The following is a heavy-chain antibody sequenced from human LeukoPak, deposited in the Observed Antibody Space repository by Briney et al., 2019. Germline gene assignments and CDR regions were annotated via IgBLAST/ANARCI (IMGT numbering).Heavy chain of an antibody. CDR2: IIPIFGTA. V-gene: IGHV1-69*05. CDR3: ARTNYGDYDMDY. D-gene: IGHD4-17*01. Sequence: GASVKVSCKASGGTFSSYAISWVRQAPGQGLEWMGGIIPIFGTANYAQKFQGRVTMTRNTSISTAYMELSSLRSEDTAVYYCARTNYGDYDMDYWGQGTLVTVSS. CDR1: GGTFSSYA. J-gene: IGHJ4*02.